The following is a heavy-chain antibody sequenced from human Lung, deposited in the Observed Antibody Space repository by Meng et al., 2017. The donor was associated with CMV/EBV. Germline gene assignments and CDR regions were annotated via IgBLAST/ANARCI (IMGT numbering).Heavy chain of an antibody. V-gene: IGHV1-18*01. CDR3: ARDRATRAYYCDY. D-gene: IGHD1-1*01. Sequence: ASVKVSCKASGYTFTNYGISWVRQAPGQGLEWMGWISAYNGNTNYAQNLQGRVTMTTDTSTNTAYMELRSLRSDDTAIYFCARDRATRAYYCDYWGQGTLVTVSS. J-gene: IGHJ4*02. CDR2: ISAYNGNT. CDR1: GYTFTNYG.